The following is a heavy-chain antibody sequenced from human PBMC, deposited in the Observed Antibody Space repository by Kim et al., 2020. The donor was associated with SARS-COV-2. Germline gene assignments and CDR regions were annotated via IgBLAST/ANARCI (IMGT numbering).Heavy chain of an antibody. Sequence: ASVKVSCKASGYTFTSYGISWVRQAPGQGLEWMGWISAYNGNTNYAQKLQGRVTMTTDTSTSTAYMELRSLRSDDTAVYYCARDWGGRPSLWFGELSVLYYYYGMDVWGQGTTVTVSS. J-gene: IGHJ6*02. CDR2: ISAYNGNT. CDR3: ARDWGGRPSLWFGELSVLYYYYGMDV. CDR1: GYTFTSYG. D-gene: IGHD3-10*01. V-gene: IGHV1-18*01.